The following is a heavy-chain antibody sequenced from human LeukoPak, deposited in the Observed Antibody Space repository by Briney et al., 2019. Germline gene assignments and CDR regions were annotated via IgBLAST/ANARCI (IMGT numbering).Heavy chain of an antibody. J-gene: IGHJ4*02. V-gene: IGHV3-23*01. CDR2: ITGSGGST. Sequence: GGSLRLSCAASGFTFSSYAMSWVRQAPGKGLEWVSTITGSGGSTYYADSVKGRFTISTDNSKNTLYLQMNSLRAEDTAVYYCAKPPPDSSSWLFDYWGQGTLVTISS. CDR1: GFTFSSYA. CDR3: AKPPPDSSSWLFDY. D-gene: IGHD6-13*01.